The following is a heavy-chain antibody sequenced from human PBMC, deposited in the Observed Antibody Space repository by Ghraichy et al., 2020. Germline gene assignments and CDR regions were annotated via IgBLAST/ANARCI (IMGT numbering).Heavy chain of an antibody. CDR2: IIPIFGTA. V-gene: IGHV1-69*13. D-gene: IGHD3-16*01. Sequence: SVKVSCKASGGTFSSYAISWVRQAPGQGLEWMGGIIPIFGTANYAQKFQGRVTITADESTSTAYMELSSLRSEDTAVYYCARGVARSAVWYYYGMDVWGQGTTVTVSS. CDR1: GGTFSSYA. CDR3: ARGVARSAVWYYYGMDV. J-gene: IGHJ6*02.